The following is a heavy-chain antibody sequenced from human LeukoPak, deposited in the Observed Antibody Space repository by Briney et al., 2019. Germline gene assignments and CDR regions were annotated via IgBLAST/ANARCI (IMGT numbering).Heavy chain of an antibody. D-gene: IGHD2-2*01. CDR3: ARDLMYCDTMSCYDGDFDY. CDR1: GYSFINFG. J-gene: IGHJ4*02. V-gene: IGHV1-18*01. CDR2: ISAYNHNT. Sequence: ASVKVSCKASGYSFINFGLSWVRQAPGQGLEWMGWISAYNHNTNYAQRFQGRVTMTIDTSTTTVYMELRSLRSDDTAIYYCARDLMYCDTMSCYDGDFDYWGQGTPVTVSS.